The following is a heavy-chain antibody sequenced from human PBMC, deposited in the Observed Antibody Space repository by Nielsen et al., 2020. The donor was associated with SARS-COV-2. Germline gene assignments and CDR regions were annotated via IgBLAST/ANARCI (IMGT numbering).Heavy chain of an antibody. CDR3: ARGHGYGSPNNWFDP. CDR2: INHSGST. D-gene: IGHD5-18*01. J-gene: IGHJ5*02. CDR1: GGSFSGYY. Sequence: SETLSLTCAVYGGSFSGYYWSWIRQPPGKGLEWIGEINHSGSTNYNPSLKSRVTISVDTSKNQFSLKLSSVTAADTAVYYCARGHGYGSPNNWFDPRGQGTLVTVSS. V-gene: IGHV4-34*01.